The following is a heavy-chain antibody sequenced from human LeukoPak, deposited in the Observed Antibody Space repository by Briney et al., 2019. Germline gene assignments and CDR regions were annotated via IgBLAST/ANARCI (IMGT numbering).Heavy chain of an antibody. J-gene: IGHJ4*02. V-gene: IGHV4-61*01. CDR3: ARLSVTGGYIYGFFDY. CDR2: IYYGGST. Sequence: SETLSLTCTVSGGSVSSGSYYWSWIRQPPGKGLEWIAYIYYGGSTNYSPSLKSRVTISVDTSTNQFSLKLSSVTAADTAEYYCARLSVTGGYIYGFFDYWGRGTVVTVSS. D-gene: IGHD5-18*01. CDR1: GGSVSSGSYY.